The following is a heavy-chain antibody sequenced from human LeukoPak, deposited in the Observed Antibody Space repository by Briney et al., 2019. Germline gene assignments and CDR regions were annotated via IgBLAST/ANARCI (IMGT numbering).Heavy chain of an antibody. J-gene: IGHJ4*02. CDR2: IYYSGST. D-gene: IGHD6-25*01. CDR3: AGAGGVKTAALDLDY. CDR1: GGSISSSSYY. Sequence: SETLSLTCTVSGGSISSSSYYWGWIRQPLGKGLEWIGSIYYSGSTYYNPSLKSRVTISADTSKNQFSLKLSSVTAADTAVYYCAGAGGVKTAALDLDYWGQGTLVTVSS. V-gene: IGHV4-39*07.